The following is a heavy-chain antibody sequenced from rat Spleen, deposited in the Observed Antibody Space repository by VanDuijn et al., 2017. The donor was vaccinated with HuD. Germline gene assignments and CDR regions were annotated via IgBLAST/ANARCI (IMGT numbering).Heavy chain of an antibody. CDR1: GFTFSNYG. CDR2: VSTGGGNT. CDR3: ARVEFGVRWGYFDY. D-gene: IGHD4-3*01. J-gene: IGHJ2*01. Sequence: EVQLVESGGGLVQPGRSLKLSCAASGFTFSNYGMAWVRQTPTKGLEWVASVSTGGGNTYYRDSVKGRFTISRDNAKNTQFLQMDMLRFEDTATYYFARVEFGVRWGYFDYWGQGVMVTVSS. V-gene: IGHV5S14*01.